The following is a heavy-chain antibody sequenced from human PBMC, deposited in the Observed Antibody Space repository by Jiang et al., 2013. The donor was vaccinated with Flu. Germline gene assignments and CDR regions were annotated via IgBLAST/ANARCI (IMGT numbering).Heavy chain of an antibody. D-gene: IGHD1-26*01. J-gene: IGHJ4*02. V-gene: IGHV3-9*01. CDR2: ISWNSGSI. CDR1: GFTFDDYA. Sequence: GGLVQPGRSLRLSCAASGFTFDDYAMHWVRQAPGKGLEWVSGISWNSGSIGYADSVKGRFTISRDNAKNSLYLQMNSLRAEDTALYYCAVWEFDYWGQGTLVTVSS. CDR3: AVWEFDY.